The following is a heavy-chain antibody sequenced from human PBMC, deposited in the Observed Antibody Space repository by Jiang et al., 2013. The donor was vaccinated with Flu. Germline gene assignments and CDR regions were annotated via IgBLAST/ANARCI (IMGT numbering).Heavy chain of an antibody. CDR3: ARLGQWHIYYFDF. D-gene: IGHD6-19*01. CDR2: VYYSGTT. Sequence: LLGPGSGLVKPSETLSLTCTVSGGSISSSTYYWGWIRQPPGKGLEWIGSVYYSGTTYYNPSLTSRVTISADMSKNQFSLNLSSVTAADTAVYFCARLGQWHIYYFDFWGQGTLVTVSS. V-gene: IGHV4-39*01. J-gene: IGHJ4*02. CDR1: GGSISSSTYY.